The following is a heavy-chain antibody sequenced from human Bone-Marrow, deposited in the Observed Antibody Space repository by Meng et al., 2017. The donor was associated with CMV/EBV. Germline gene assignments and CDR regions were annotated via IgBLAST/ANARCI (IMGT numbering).Heavy chain of an antibody. CDR2: ISGSDSGGST. Sequence: GESLKISCAASGFTFSSYAMSWVRQAPGKGLEWVSIISGSDSGGSTFYADSVKGRFTISRDNSKNTLYLQMNSLRAEDTALYYCAKTVATIPYFDYWGQGTRVTVYS. CDR3: AKTVATIPYFDY. V-gene: IGHV3-23*01. D-gene: IGHD5-12*01. CDR1: GFTFSSYA. J-gene: IGHJ4*02.